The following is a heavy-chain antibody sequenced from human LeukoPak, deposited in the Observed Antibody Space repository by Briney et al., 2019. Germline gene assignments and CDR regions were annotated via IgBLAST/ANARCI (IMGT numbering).Heavy chain of an antibody. D-gene: IGHD3-3*01. CDR3: ARDEYDFWSGLFTGWFDP. Sequence: ASVKVSCKASGYTFTSYGISWVRQAPGQGLEWMGWISAYNGNTNYAQKLQGRVTMTTDTSTSTAYMELRSLRSDDTAVYYCARDEYDFWSGLFTGWFDPWGQGTLVTVSS. J-gene: IGHJ5*02. CDR2: ISAYNGNT. V-gene: IGHV1-18*01. CDR1: GYTFTSYG.